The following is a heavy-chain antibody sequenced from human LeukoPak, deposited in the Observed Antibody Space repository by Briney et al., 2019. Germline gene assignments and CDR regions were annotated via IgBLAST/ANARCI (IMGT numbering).Heavy chain of an antibody. Sequence: SETLSLTCTVSGGSSSGYYWSWIRQPPGKGLEWIGEINHSGSTNYNPSLTSRVTISVDTSKNQFSLKLSSVTAADTAVSYCASRPGYSSSTGGQGRYDRWGQGTLVTVST. V-gene: IGHV4-34*01. D-gene: IGHD2-2*01. CDR1: GGSSSGYY. J-gene: IGHJ5*02. CDR3: ASRPGYSSSTGGQGRYDR. CDR2: INHSGST.